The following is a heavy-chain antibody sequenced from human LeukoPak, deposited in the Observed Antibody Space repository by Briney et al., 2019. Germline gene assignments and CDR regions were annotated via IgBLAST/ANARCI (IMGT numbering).Heavy chain of an antibody. D-gene: IGHD3-3*01. Sequence: SETLSLTCTVSGGSISSSSYYWGWIRQPPGKGLEWIGSINYSGSTYYNPSPKSRVTISVDTSKNQFSLQLSSVTAADTAVYYCARVLRFLEWSFDYWGQGTLVTVSS. J-gene: IGHJ4*02. CDR2: INYSGST. CDR3: ARVLRFLEWSFDY. CDR1: GGSISSSSYY. V-gene: IGHV4-39*01.